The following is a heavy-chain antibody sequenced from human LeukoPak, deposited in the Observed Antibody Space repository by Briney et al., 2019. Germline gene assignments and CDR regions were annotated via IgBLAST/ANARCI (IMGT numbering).Heavy chain of an antibody. J-gene: IGHJ5*02. CDR2: IYPGDSDT. CDR3: ARRIAAAGNWFDP. CDR1: GYSFTSYW. D-gene: IGHD6-13*01. V-gene: IGHV5-51*01. Sequence: GESLKISCKGSGYSFTSYWIGRVRQMPGKGLEWMGIIYPGDSDTRYSPSFQGQVTISADKSISTAYLQWSSLKASDTAMYYCARRIAAAGNWFDPWGQGTLVTVSS.